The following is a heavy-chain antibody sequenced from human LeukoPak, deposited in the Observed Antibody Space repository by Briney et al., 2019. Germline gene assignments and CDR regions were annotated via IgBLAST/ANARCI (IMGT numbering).Heavy chain of an antibody. D-gene: IGHD3-22*01. J-gene: IGHJ4*02. Sequence: GGSLRLSCAASGFPFSDYYMSWIRQAPGKGLEWVAFMSSAGRTIYYADSVKGRFTISRDNAKKSLYLQMDSLRAEDTAVYYCARAAGSYYYDSSGQYPALADYWGQGTLVTVSS. CDR1: GFPFSDYY. CDR3: ARAAGSYYYDSSGQYPALADY. V-gene: IGHV3-11*01. CDR2: MSSAGRTI.